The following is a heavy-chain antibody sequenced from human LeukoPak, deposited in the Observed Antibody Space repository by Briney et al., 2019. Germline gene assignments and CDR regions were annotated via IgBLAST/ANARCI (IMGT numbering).Heavy chain of an antibody. CDR3: ARVSPNTVTTLQYFDY. V-gene: IGHV4-34*01. D-gene: IGHD4-17*01. CDR1: GGSFSGYY. Sequence: SETLSLTCAVCGGSFSGYYWSWIRQPPGKGLEWIGEMNHSGSTNYNPSLKSRVTISVDTSKNQLSLKLSSVTAADTAVYYCARVSPNTVTTLQYFDYWGQGTLVTVSS. J-gene: IGHJ4*02. CDR2: MNHSGST.